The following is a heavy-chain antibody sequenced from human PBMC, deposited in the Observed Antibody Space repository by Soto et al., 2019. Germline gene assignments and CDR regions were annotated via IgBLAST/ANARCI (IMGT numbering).Heavy chain of an antibody. J-gene: IGHJ4*02. CDR2: IISNDDK. D-gene: IGHD3-22*01. V-gene: IGHV2-26*01. CDR1: GFSLTDTRMG. Sequence: SGPTLVNPTETLTLTCSVSGFSLTDTRMGVSWIRQAPGKALEWLAHIISNDDKSYSTSLKSRLTISKDTSKSQVVLRMTNMDPVDTGRYYCARALFDSDSDGYYFEFDYWGPGTLVTVSS. CDR3: ARALFDSDSDGYYFEFDY.